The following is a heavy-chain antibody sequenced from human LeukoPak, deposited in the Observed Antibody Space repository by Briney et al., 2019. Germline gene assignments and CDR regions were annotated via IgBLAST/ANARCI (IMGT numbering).Heavy chain of an antibody. J-gene: IGHJ4*02. Sequence: SGTLSLTCAVSGGSISSSNWWSWVRQPPGKGLEWIGEIYHSGSTNYNPSLKSRVTISVDKSKNQFSLKLSSVTAADTAVYYCARIRAAAATYFDYWGQGTLVTVSS. CDR1: GGSISSSNW. V-gene: IGHV4-4*02. CDR2: IYHSGST. CDR3: ARIRAAAATYFDY. D-gene: IGHD6-13*01.